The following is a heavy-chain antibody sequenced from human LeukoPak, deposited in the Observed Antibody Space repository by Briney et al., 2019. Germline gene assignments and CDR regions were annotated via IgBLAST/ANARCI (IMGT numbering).Heavy chain of an antibody. CDR2: ISCGGGST. Sequence: GGSLGLSCAAPGFPFSTYAMSWVRQAPGKGLEWVSSISCGGGSTYYSAAVKGRFIISRDNSKNTLYLQMNSLGAEDTVVYYCARDLTISGMLITGYMDVWGKGTTVSVFS. J-gene: IGHJ6*03. CDR3: ARDLTISGMLITGYMDV. V-gene: IGHV3-23*01. D-gene: IGHD3-16*01. CDR1: GFPFSTYA.